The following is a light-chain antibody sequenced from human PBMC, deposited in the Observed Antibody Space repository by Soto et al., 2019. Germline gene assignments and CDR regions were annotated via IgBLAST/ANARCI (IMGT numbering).Light chain of an antibody. J-gene: IGKJ1*01. CDR3: QQYASYPWT. CDR2: GAS. CDR1: QSVSSN. V-gene: IGKV3-20*01. Sequence: EIWLTQSPGTLSLSPGERATLSCRASQSVSSNLAWYQQKPGQAPRLLIYGASSRATGVPDRTSGSGSGTDFALTINRLEAEDFAVYYCQQYASYPWTFGQGTKVDI.